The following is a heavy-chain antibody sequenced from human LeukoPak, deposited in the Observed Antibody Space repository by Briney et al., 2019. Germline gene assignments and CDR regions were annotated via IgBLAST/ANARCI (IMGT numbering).Heavy chain of an antibody. V-gene: IGHV1-69*13. CDR1: GGTCSSYA. CDR2: TIPIFGTA. Sequence: SVKVSCKASGGTCSSYAISWVRQAPGQGLEWMGGTIPIFGTANYAQKFQGRGTITADESTSTAYMELSSLRSEDTAVYYCARVPQNLYRMYVWGQGTTVTVSS. D-gene: IGHD1-7*01. J-gene: IGHJ6*02. CDR3: ARVPQNLYRMYV.